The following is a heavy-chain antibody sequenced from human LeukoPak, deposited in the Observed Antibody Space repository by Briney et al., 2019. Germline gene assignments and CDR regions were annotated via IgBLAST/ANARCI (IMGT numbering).Heavy chain of an antibody. Sequence: PGGSLRLSCAASGFTFSNAWMSWVRQAPGKGLEWVGRIKSKTDGGTTDYAAPVKGRFTISRDDSKNTLYLQMNSLKTEDTAVYYCTTEYFDWLLFSYFDYWGQGTLVTVSS. CDR3: TTEYFDWLLFSYFDY. D-gene: IGHD3-9*01. V-gene: IGHV3-15*01. J-gene: IGHJ4*02. CDR1: GFTFSNAW. CDR2: IKSKTDGGTT.